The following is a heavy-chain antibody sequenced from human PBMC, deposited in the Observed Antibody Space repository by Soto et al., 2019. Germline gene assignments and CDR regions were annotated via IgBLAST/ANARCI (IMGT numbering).Heavy chain of an antibody. D-gene: IGHD5-12*01. CDR3: AKIGSSYLYYFDS. V-gene: IGHV3-9*01. Sequence: QAGGSLRLSCAASGFTFEDFAMNWVRQAPGKGPEWVSRISWNGGRIDYADSVKGRFTISRDNAKNALYLQMNSLRPEDTALYYCAKIGSSYLYYFDSWGQGTLVTVSS. CDR2: ISWNGGRI. CDR1: GFTFEDFA. J-gene: IGHJ4*02.